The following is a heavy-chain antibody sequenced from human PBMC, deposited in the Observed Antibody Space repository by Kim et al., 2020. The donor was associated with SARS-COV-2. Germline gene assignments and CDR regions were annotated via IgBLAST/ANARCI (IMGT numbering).Heavy chain of an antibody. CDR2: INTNTGNP. V-gene: IGHV7-4-1*02. CDR1: GYTFTSYA. CDR3: ARDRPENIPPYYYYYGMDV. D-gene: IGHD2-21*01. J-gene: IGHJ6*02. Sequence: ASVKVSCKASGYTFTSYAMNWVRQAPGQGLEWMGWINTNTGNPTYAQGFTGRFVFSLDTSVSTAYLQISSLKAEDTAVYYCARDRPENIPPYYYYYGMDVWGQGTTVTVSS.